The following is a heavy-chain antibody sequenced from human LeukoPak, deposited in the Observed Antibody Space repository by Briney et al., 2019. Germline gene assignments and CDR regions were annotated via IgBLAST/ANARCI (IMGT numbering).Heavy chain of an antibody. CDR1: GFTLSSYS. CDR3: ASNQGGYYDSSGQTTVDY. CDR2: ISSISSYI. J-gene: IGHJ4*02. Sequence: GGSLRLSCAAYGFTLSSYSMNWVRQAPGKGLEWVSSISSISSYIYYADSVKGRFTISRDNAKNSLYLQMNSLRAEDTAVYYCASNQGGYYDSSGQTTVDYWGQGTLVTVSS. D-gene: IGHD3-22*01. V-gene: IGHV3-21*01.